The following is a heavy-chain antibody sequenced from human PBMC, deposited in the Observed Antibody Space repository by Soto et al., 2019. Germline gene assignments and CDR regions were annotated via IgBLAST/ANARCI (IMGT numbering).Heavy chain of an antibody. CDR3: AACIAAAGRGCAFDI. CDR1: GFTFTSSA. J-gene: IGHJ3*02. CDR2: IVVGSGNT. D-gene: IGHD6-13*01. V-gene: IGHV1-58*02. Sequence: QMQLVQSGPEVKKPGTSVKVSCKASGFTFTSSAMQWVRQARGQRLEWIGWIVVGSGNTNYAQKFQERVTITRDMSTSTAYMELSSLRSEDTAVYYCAACIAAAGRGCAFDIWGQGTMVTVSS.